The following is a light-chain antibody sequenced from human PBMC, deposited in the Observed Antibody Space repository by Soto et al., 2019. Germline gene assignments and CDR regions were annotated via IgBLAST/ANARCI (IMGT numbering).Light chain of an antibody. CDR1: QDISNY. Sequence: DIQMTQSPSSLSASVGDRVTITCQASQDISNYLNWYQQKPGKAPKLLIYDASNLETGVPSRFSGSGSGTDFTSTISSLQPEDIATYYCQQYDNLPGTFGQGTKVDIK. CDR3: QQYDNLPGT. CDR2: DAS. J-gene: IGKJ1*01. V-gene: IGKV1-33*01.